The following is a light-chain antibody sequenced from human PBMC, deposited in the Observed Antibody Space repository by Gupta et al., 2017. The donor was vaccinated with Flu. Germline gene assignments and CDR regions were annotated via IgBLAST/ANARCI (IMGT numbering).Light chain of an antibody. V-gene: IGLV3-25*03. CDR2: KES. CDR1: GLTTKY. CDR3: QSAECSGTNVV. J-gene: IGLJ2*01. Sequence: VNTSRNAVSEDGLTTKYGYWVQQKPGQAPVLIRYKESERPSGVPERFSGSSSGTTDTLTINGVQAEDEADYYCQSAECSGTNVVFGGGTKLTVL.